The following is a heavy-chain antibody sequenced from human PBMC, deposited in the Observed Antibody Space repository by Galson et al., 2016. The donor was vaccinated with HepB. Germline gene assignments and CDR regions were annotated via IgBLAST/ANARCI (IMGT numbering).Heavy chain of an antibody. V-gene: IGHV1-3*01. D-gene: IGHD2-2*01. CDR3: ARDPRKIRYQLLEIYYYYYAMDV. CDR1: GYTFTSYA. CDR2: INAGNGNT. Sequence: SVKVSCKASGYTFTSYAIHWVRQAPGQRLEWMGWINAGNGNTKYSQKFQGRVTITRDTSASTVYMELSSLRSEDTAVYYCARDPRKIRYQLLEIYYYYYAMDVWGQGTTVTVSS. J-gene: IGHJ6*02.